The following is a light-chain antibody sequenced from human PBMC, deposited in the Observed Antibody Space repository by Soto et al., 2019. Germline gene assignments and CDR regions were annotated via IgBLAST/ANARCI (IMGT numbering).Light chain of an antibody. J-gene: IGLJ3*02. CDR1: SSNMGGHT. CDR2: SNH. V-gene: IGLV1-44*01. Sequence: QSVLTQPPSASGTPGQRVTISCSGSSSNMGGHTVNWYQQFPGTAPKLLIYSNHQRPSGVPDRFSGSKSGTSGSLAISGLQSEDEADYYCAAWDDRLNGWVFGGGTKLTV. CDR3: AAWDDRLNGWV.